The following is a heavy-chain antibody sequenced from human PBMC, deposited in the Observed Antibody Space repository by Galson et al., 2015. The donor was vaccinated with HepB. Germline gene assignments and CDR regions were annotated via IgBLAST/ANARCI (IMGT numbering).Heavy chain of an antibody. CDR3: ARDQYNYGSGNYYKPQGLYYYYGMDV. V-gene: IGHV3-30*03. CDR1: GFTFSSYG. J-gene: IGHJ6*02. D-gene: IGHD3-10*01. Sequence: SLRLSCAASGFTFSSYGMHWVRQAPGKGLEWVAVISYDGSDEYYEDSVKGRFTISRDSSKNTLYLQMNSLRPEDTAVYFCARDQYNYGSGNYYKPQGLYYYYGMDVWGQGTTVTVSS. CDR2: ISYDGSDE.